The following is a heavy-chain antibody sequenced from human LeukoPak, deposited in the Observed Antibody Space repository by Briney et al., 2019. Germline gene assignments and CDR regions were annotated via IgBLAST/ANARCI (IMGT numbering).Heavy chain of an antibody. CDR3: ARGYCSSTSCYRDYYYYYGMDV. D-gene: IGHD2-2*02. J-gene: IGHJ6*04. Sequence: SETLSLTCAVYGGSFSGYYWSWIRQPPGKGLEWIGEINHSGSTNYNPSLKSRVTISVDTSKNQFSLKLSSVTAADTAVYYCARGYCSSTSCYRDYYYYYGMDVWGKGTRSPSPQ. CDR1: GGSFSGYY. CDR2: INHSGST. V-gene: IGHV4-34*01.